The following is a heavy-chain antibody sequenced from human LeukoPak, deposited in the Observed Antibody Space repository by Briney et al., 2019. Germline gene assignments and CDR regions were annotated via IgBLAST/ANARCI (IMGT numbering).Heavy chain of an antibody. J-gene: IGHJ6*03. CDR2: INHSGST. Sequence: RPSETLSLTCAVYGGSFSGYYWSWIRQPPGKGLEWIGEINHSGSTNYNPSLKSRVTISVDTSKNQFSLKLSPVTAADTAVYYCARGWDSSGYLYYYYYYMDVWGKGTTVTVSS. CDR1: GGSFSGYY. D-gene: IGHD3-22*01. V-gene: IGHV4-34*01. CDR3: ARGWDSSGYLYYYYYYMDV.